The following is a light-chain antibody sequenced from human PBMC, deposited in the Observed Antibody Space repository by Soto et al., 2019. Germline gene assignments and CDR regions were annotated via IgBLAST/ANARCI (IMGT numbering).Light chain of an antibody. V-gene: IGLV2-8*01. CDR2: EIN. CDR3: SSYTNINTRACV. CDR1: SSDVGAYDY. Sequence: QSVLTQPPSGSGSPGQSVTISCTWTSSDVGAYDYVSWYQQHPGKAPKLMIYEINKRPSGVPDRFSGSKSGNTASLTVSGLKAEDEADYYCSSYTNINTRACVFGTGTKVTVL. J-gene: IGLJ1*01.